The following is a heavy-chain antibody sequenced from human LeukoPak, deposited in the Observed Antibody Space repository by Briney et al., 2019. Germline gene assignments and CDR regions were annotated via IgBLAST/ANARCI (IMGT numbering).Heavy chain of an antibody. CDR3: ARDPRGIVGANHNWFDP. Sequence: PSETLSLTCTVSGGSISSYYWSWIRQPAGKGLEWIGRIYASGSTNYNPSLKSRVTMSVDTSKSQFSLKLLSVTAADTAVYYCARDPRGIVGANHNWFDPWGQGTLVTVSS. J-gene: IGHJ5*02. CDR1: GGSISSYY. D-gene: IGHD1-26*01. CDR2: IYASGST. V-gene: IGHV4-4*07.